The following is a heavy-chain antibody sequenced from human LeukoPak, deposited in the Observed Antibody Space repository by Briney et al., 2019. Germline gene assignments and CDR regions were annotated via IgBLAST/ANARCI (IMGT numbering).Heavy chain of an antibody. CDR2: ISSSGSTI. V-gene: IGHV3-11*01. J-gene: IGHJ4*02. CDR3: ASGLTRGSSFDY. Sequence: GGSLRLSCAAPGFTFSDYYMSWIRQAPGKGLEWVSYISSSGSTIYYADSVKGRFTISRDNAKNSLYLQMNSLRAEDTAVYYCASGLTRGSSFDYWGQGTLVTVSA. CDR1: GFTFSDYY.